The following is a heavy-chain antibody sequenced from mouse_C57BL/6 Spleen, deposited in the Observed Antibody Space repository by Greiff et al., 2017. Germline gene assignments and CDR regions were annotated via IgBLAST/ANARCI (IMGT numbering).Heavy chain of an antibody. CDR1: GFNIKDDY. V-gene: IGHV14-4*01. Sequence: EVQLQQSGAELVRPGASVKLSCTASGFNIKDDYMHWVKQRPDQGLEWIGWIDPENGDTEYASKFQGKATITSDTSSNTAYLQLSSLTSEDTAVYYCTTSTAKARFDYWGQGTTLTVSS. CDR3: TTSTAKARFDY. D-gene: IGHD3-2*02. J-gene: IGHJ2*01. CDR2: IDPENGDT.